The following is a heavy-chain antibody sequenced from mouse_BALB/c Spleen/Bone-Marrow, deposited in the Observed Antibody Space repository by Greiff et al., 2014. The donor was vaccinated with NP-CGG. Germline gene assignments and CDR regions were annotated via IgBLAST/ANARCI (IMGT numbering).Heavy chain of an antibody. D-gene: IGHD3-1*01. Sequence: VQLQQSGAELMKPGASVKISCKASGYSLSSYWIEWVKQRPGHGLEWIGEILPGSGSTNYNEKFKGKDTFTADTSSNTAYMQPSSPTSEDCAVYYCARELGLRLAYWGQGTLVTVSA. CDR3: ARELGLRLAY. V-gene: IGHV1-9*01. J-gene: IGHJ3*01. CDR1: GYSLSSYW. CDR2: ILPGSGST.